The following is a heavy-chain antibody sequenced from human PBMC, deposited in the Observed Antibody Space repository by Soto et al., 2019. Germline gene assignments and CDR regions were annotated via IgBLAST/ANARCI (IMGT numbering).Heavy chain of an antibody. CDR1: GGSISSYY. CDR2: IYYSGST. J-gene: IGHJ4*02. Sequence: SETLSLTCTVSGGSISSYYWSWIRQPPGKGLEWIGYIYYSGSTNYNPSLKSRVTISVDTSKNQFSLKLSSVTAADTAVYYCAREVSSSWLYYFDYWGQGTLVTVSS. CDR3: AREVSSSWLYYFDY. D-gene: IGHD6-13*01. V-gene: IGHV4-59*01.